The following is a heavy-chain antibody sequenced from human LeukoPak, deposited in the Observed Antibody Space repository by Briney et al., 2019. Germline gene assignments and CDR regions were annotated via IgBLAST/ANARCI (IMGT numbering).Heavy chain of an antibody. CDR3: ARDQRGYSYVSGDY. D-gene: IGHD5-18*01. Sequence: GGSLRLSCVASGFTFSSYAMHWVRQAPGKGLEWVAVVSYDGSNKYHADSMKGRFTISRDNAKNTLFLQMNSLRPGDTAVYYCARDQRGYSYVSGDYWGQGTLVTVSS. V-gene: IGHV3-30*04. CDR1: GFTFSSYA. J-gene: IGHJ4*02. CDR2: VSYDGSNK.